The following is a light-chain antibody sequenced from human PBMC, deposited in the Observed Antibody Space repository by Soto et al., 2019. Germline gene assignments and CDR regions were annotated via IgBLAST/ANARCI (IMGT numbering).Light chain of an antibody. CDR3: AAWDDTLNGWV. CDR2: STN. Sequence: QSVLTQPPSASGTPGQRVTISCSGSSSNIGTNTANWYQQLPGTAPRLLIYSTNQRTSRVPDRFSGSRSGTSASLAISGLQSDDEANYYCAAWDDTLNGWVFGGGTKLTVL. J-gene: IGLJ3*02. V-gene: IGLV1-44*01. CDR1: SSNIGTNT.